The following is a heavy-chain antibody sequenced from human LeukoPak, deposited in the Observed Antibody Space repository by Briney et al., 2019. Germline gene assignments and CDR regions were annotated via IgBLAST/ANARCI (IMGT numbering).Heavy chain of an antibody. CDR1: GFTFSASY. CDR2: ISENSGDT. CDR3: AREKPLYYFDY. Sequence: GGSLRLSCVASGFTFSASYMTWVRQPPGKGLEWLSYISENSGDTNYADSVKGRFTVSRDNAKNSLYLQMNSLRAEDTAVYYCAREKPLYYFDYWGQGTLVTVSS. V-gene: IGHV3-11*06. J-gene: IGHJ4*02.